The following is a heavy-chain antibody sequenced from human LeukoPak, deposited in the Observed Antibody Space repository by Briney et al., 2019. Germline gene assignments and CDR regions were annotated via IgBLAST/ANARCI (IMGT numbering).Heavy chain of an antibody. D-gene: IGHD3-3*01. V-gene: IGHV1-8*03. CDR2: MNPNSGNT. J-gene: IGHJ4*02. CDR3: ARDLPPSSDFWSGSDY. Sequence: GASVKVSCKASGYTFTSYDINWVRQATGQGLEWMGWMNPNSGNTGYAQKFQGRVTITRNTSISTAYMELGSLRSEDTAVYYCARDLPPSSDFWSGSDYWGQGTLVTVSS. CDR1: GYTFTSYD.